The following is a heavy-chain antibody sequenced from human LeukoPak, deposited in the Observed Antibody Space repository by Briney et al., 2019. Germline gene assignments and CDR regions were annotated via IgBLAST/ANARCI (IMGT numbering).Heavy chain of an antibody. CDR2: ITASGIVT. D-gene: IGHD2/OR15-2a*01. V-gene: IGHV3-23*01. J-gene: IGHJ6*02. Sequence: GGSLRLSCAASGFTFRTYVVTWVRQAPGKGLEWVSTITASGIVTHYADSVKGRFTISRDNSKNTLYLQMNSLRAEETAVYYCARGVKNFYYSMDVWGQGTTVTVSS. CDR3: ARGVKNFYYSMDV. CDR1: GFTFRTYV.